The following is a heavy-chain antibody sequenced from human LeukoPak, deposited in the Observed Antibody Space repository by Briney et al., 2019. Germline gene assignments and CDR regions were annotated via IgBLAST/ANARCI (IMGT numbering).Heavy chain of an antibody. Sequence: ASVKVSCKASGYTFSSYAISWVRQAPGQGLEWMGGIIPIFGTANYAQKFQGRVTITADESTSTAYMELSSLRSEDTAVYYCALHDYGDLNRRFDYWGQGTLVTVSS. CDR1: GYTFSSYA. D-gene: IGHD4-17*01. CDR3: ALHDYGDLNRRFDY. CDR2: IIPIFGTA. J-gene: IGHJ4*02. V-gene: IGHV1-69*13.